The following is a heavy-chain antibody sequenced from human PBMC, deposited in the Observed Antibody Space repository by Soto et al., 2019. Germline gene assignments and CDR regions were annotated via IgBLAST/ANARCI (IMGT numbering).Heavy chain of an antibody. V-gene: IGHV3-48*02. CDR2: ISSSSSTI. CDR3: ARVARLNSNPPA. CDR1: GFTFSIYS. D-gene: IGHD4-4*01. Sequence: GGSLRLSCAASGFTFSIYSMNWVRQAPGKGLEWVSYISSSSSTIYYADSVKGRFTISRDNAKNSLYLQMNSLRDEDTAVYYCARVARLNSNPPAWGQGTLVTVSS. J-gene: IGHJ5*02.